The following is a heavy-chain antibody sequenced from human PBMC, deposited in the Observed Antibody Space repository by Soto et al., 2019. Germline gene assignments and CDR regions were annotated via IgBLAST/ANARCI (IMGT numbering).Heavy chain of an antibody. CDR1: GYTFTSYD. CDR2: MNPNSGNT. D-gene: IGHD5-12*01. V-gene: IGHV1-8*01. Sequence: ASVNVSCKASGYTFTSYDINWVRQATGQGLEWMGWMNPNSGNTGYAQKFQGRVTMTRNTSISTAYMELSSLRSEDTAVYYCARLGHSGYDSPAYYYYYYMDVWGKGTTVTVSS. CDR3: ARLGHSGYDSPAYYYYYYMDV. J-gene: IGHJ6*03.